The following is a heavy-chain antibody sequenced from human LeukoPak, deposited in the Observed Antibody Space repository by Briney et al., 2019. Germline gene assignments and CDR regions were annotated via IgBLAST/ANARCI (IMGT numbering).Heavy chain of an antibody. CDR3: AGLDSSGSLYYFDY. CDR2: INHSGST. Sequence: PSETLSLTCAVYGGSFSGYYWSWIRQPPGKGLEWIGEINHSGSTNYNPSLKSRVTISVDTSKNQFSLKLSSVTAADTAVYYCAGLDSSGSLYYFDYWGQGTLVTVSS. J-gene: IGHJ4*02. D-gene: IGHD3-22*01. CDR1: GGSFSGYY. V-gene: IGHV4-34*01.